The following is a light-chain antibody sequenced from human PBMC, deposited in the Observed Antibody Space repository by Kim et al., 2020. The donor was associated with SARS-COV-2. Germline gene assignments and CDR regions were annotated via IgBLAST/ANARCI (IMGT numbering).Light chain of an antibody. CDR1: QDIHNY. CDR2: DAA. V-gene: IGKV1-33*01. Sequence: ASGGDRVTSPCRAEQDIHNYLNWDQQKPGKAPKVLIYDAANLETGVPLRFSGSGSGTHFTLTISSLQPEDVATYYCQQYENVPITFGLGTRLEIK. CDR3: QQYENVPIT. J-gene: IGKJ5*01.